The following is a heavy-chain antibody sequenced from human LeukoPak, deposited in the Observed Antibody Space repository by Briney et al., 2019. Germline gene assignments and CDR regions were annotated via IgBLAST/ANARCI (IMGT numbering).Heavy chain of an antibody. Sequence: ASVKVSCKASGYTFTGYYMHWVRQAPGQGLEWMGWINPNSGGTNYAQKFQGRVTMTRDTSISTAYTELSRLRSDDTAVYYCARVMKSGSYQDNWFDPWGQGTLVIVSS. CDR1: GYTFTGYY. V-gene: IGHV1-2*02. CDR3: ARVMKSGSYQDNWFDP. D-gene: IGHD1-26*01. J-gene: IGHJ5*02. CDR2: INPNSGGT.